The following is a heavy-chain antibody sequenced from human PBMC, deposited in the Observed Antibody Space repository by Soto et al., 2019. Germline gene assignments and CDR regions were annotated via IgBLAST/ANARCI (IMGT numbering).Heavy chain of an antibody. Sequence: SETLSLTCTVSGGSISSGDYYWSWIRQPPGKGLEWIGYIYYSGSTYYNPSLKSRVTISVDTSKNQFSLKLSSVTATDTAVYYCARGGASYYDFWSGYYEIDYWGQGTLVTVSS. J-gene: IGHJ4*02. CDR1: GGSISSGDYY. V-gene: IGHV4-30-4*01. D-gene: IGHD3-3*01. CDR2: IYYSGST. CDR3: ARGGASYYDFWSGYYEIDY.